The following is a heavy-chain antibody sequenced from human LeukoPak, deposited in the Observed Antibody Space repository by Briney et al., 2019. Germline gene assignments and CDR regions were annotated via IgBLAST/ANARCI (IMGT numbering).Heavy chain of an antibody. D-gene: IGHD4-17*01. V-gene: IGHV4-4*07. CDR3: AREDNGDYRNWFDP. J-gene: IGHJ5*02. CDR1: GGSISFYY. Sequence: SETLSLTCSVSGGSISFYYWSWIRQPAGKGLEWIGRIYTTGSTNYNPPLKSRVTMSVDTSKNQFSLKLSSVTAADTAVYYCAREDNGDYRNWFDPWGQGTLVTVSS. CDR2: IYTTGST.